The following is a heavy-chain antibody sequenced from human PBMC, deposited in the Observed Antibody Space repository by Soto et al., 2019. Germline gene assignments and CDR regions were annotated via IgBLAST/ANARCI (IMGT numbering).Heavy chain of an antibody. J-gene: IGHJ5*02. Sequence: GGSLRLSCAASGFTFSSYGMHWVRQAPGKGLGWVVVIWYDGSNKYYAESVKGRFTISRDNSKNTLYLQMNSLRAEDTAVYYCARISRYCSGGDCHAWGQGTQVTVSS. CDR1: GFTFSSYG. CDR2: IWYDGSNK. CDR3: ARISRYCSGGDCHA. V-gene: IGHV3-33*01. D-gene: IGHD2-15*01.